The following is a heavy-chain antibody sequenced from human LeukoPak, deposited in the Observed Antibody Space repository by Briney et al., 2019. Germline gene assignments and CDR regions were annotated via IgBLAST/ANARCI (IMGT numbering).Heavy chain of an antibody. V-gene: IGHV4-39*07. CDR2: IYYSGST. J-gene: IGHJ5*02. D-gene: IGHD4-17*01. Sequence: SETLSLTCTVSGGSISSSSYYWGWIRQPPGKGLEWIGSIYYSGSTYYNPSLKSRVTISVNTSKNQFSLKLSSVTAADTAVYYCARGDYDYGDYSPLTDGAMYNWFDPWGQGTLVTVSS. CDR3: ARGDYDYGDYSPLTDGAMYNWFDP. CDR1: GGSISSSSYY.